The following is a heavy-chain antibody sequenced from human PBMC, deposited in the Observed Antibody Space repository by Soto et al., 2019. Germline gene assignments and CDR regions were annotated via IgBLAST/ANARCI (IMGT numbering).Heavy chain of an antibody. CDR1: GFTFSSYG. CDR3: AKERDVVVVAAPFDY. Sequence: QVQLVESGGGVVQPGRSLRLSCAASGFTFSSYGMHWVRQAPGKGLEWVAVISYDGSNKYYADSVKGRFTISRDNSKNTLYLQMNSLRAEETAVYYCAKERDVVVVAAPFDYWGQGTLVTVSS. J-gene: IGHJ4*02. CDR2: ISYDGSNK. D-gene: IGHD2-15*01. V-gene: IGHV3-30*18.